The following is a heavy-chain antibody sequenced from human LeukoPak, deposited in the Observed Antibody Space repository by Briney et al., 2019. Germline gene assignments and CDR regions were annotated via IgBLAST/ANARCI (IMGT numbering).Heavy chain of an antibody. Sequence: SETLSLTCTGSGGAISSHYWRWIRQPPGKGLGWIGYIYYSGSTNYNPSLKSRVTISVDTSKNQFSLKLSSVTAADTAVYYCARRKLVGASPFDYWGQGTLVTVSS. CDR1: GGAISSHY. CDR3: ARRKLVGASPFDY. D-gene: IGHD1-26*01. V-gene: IGHV4-59*11. J-gene: IGHJ4*02. CDR2: IYYSGST.